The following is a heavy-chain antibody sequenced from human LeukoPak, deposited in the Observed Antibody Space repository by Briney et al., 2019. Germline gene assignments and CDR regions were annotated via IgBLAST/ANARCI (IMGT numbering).Heavy chain of an antibody. CDR3: ARGSLRFLEWLPYFDC. V-gene: IGHV5-51*01. Sequence: GESLKISCKGSGYSFTSYWIGWVRQMPGKGLEWMGIIYPGDSDTRYSPSFQGEVTISADKSIRTAYLQWSHRKASDNDMYYCARGSLRFLEWLPYFDCWLQGT. D-gene: IGHD3-3*01. CDR1: GYSFTSYW. J-gene: IGHJ4*02. CDR2: IYPGDSDT.